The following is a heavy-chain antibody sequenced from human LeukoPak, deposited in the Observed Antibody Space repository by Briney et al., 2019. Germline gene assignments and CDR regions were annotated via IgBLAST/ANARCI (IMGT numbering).Heavy chain of an antibody. V-gene: IGHV1-69*05. CDR3: ARHFQWLVNTWFDP. CDR1: GGTFSSYA. J-gene: IGHJ5*02. Sequence: SVKISCKASGGTFSSYAISWVRQAPGQGLECMGGIIPLFGHANYAAKFPGTPTPTTDESTRTAYMELSSVRSEDTAVYYCARHFQWLVNTWFDPWGEGTLVTVSS. CDR2: IIPLFGHA. D-gene: IGHD6-19*01.